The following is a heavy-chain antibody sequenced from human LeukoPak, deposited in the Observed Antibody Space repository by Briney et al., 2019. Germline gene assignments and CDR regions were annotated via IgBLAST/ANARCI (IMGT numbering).Heavy chain of an antibody. V-gene: IGHV3-30-3*01. CDR1: GFTFSSYA. D-gene: IGHD4-17*01. Sequence: GGSLRLSCAASGFTFSSYAMHWVRQAPGKGLEWVAVISNDGTYKNYADSVKGRFTISRDTSKSTLYLQMNSLRAEDTAVYYCARDSSSVKISYGFDLWGHGTKVTVSS. CDR2: ISNDGTYK. J-gene: IGHJ3*01. CDR3: ARDSSSVKISYGFDL.